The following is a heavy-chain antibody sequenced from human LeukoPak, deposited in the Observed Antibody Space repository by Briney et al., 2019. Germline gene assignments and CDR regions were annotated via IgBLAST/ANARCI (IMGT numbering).Heavy chain of an antibody. D-gene: IGHD5-18*01. J-gene: IGHJ4*02. CDR3: ARVESGYSYGPIDY. V-gene: IGHV4-59*01. CDR2: IYYCGST. CDR1: GGSINFYY. Sequence: PSETLSLTCTVSGGSINFYYWSWFRQPPGKGLEWIGYIYYCGSTNYNPSLKSRVTISVDTSKNQFCLKVRSVTAEDRAVYYCARVESGYSYGPIDYWGQGTLVTVSS.